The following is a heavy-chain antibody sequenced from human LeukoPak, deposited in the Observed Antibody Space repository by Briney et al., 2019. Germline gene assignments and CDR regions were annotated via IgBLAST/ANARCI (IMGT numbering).Heavy chain of an antibody. CDR2: IYYSGST. D-gene: IGHD3-9*01. CDR1: GGSISSGDYY. V-gene: IGHV4-30-4*08. J-gene: IGHJ4*02. Sequence: SQTLSLTCTVSGGSISSGDYYWSWLRQPPGTGLEWIGYIYYSGSTYYNPSLKSRVTISVDTSKNQFSLKLSSVTAADTAVYYCARSRVLRYFDWLFPFDYWGQGTLVTVSS. CDR3: ARSRVLRYFDWLFPFDY.